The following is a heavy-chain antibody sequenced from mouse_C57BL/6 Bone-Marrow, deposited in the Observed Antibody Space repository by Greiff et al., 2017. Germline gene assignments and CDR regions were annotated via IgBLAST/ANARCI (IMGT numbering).Heavy chain of an antibody. Sequence: QVQLQQSGPGLVQPSQSLSITCTVSGFSLTSYSVHWVRQSPGKGLEWLGVIWSGGSTDYYAAFISSLSISKDNSKSQVFFKMNSLQADDTAIYYCARGRDYYGSSYNYAMDYWGQGTSVTVSS. CDR1: GFSLTSYS. J-gene: IGHJ4*01. CDR2: IWSGGST. V-gene: IGHV2-2*01. CDR3: ARGRDYYGSSYNYAMDY. D-gene: IGHD1-1*01.